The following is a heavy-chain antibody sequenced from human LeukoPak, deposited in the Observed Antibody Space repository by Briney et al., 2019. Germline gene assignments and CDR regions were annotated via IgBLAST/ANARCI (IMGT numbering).Heavy chain of an antibody. J-gene: IGHJ4*02. CDR2: FYPAISDI. Sequence: LGESLKISFKGSGYPFTNYWIAWVRQMPGKGLEWVGIFYPAISDIRYSPSLQGQVTMSADKSINTGYLQWSSLKASDTAMYYCARRYDNTGYSEYWGQGTLVTVSS. CDR3: ARRYDNTGYSEY. V-gene: IGHV5-51*01. CDR1: GYPFTNYW. D-gene: IGHD2-21*01.